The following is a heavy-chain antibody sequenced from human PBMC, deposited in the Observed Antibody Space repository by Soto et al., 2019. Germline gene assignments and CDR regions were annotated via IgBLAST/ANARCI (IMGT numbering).Heavy chain of an antibody. CDR1: GFTFSSYW. J-gene: IGHJ6*02. CDR3: ARVGGAYLGYYYYGMDV. Sequence: GGSLRLSCAASGFTFSSYWMSWVRQAPGKGLEWVANIKQDGSEKYYVDSVKGRFTISRDNAKNSLYLQMNSLRAEDTAVYYCARVGGAYLGYYYYGMDVWGQGTTVTVYS. CDR2: IKQDGSEK. D-gene: IGHD3-16*01. V-gene: IGHV3-7*01.